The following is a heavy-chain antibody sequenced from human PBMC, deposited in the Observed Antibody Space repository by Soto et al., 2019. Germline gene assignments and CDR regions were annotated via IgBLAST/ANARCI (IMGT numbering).Heavy chain of an antibody. V-gene: IGHV4-34*01. J-gene: IGHJ5*02. D-gene: IGHD3-3*01. CDR2: INHSGTT. CDR3: ARGWRFDP. CDR1: GGSFSSYQ. Sequence: SETLSLTCAVRGGSFSSYQWSWIRQTPGQSLEWIGEINHSGTTNYNPSLRSRITMSVDTSKKEFSLKPTSVTAADTAVYYCARGWRFDPWGQGTLVTVSS.